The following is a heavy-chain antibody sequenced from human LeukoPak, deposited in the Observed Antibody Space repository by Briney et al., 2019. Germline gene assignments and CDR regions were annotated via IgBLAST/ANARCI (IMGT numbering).Heavy chain of an antibody. CDR1: GFTFSSYA. J-gene: IGHJ4*02. CDR2: ISGSGGST. Sequence: PGGSLRLSCAASGFTFSSYAMSWVRQAPGKGLEWVSAISGSGGSTYYADSVKGRFTISRDNSKNTLYLQMNSLRGEDTAVYFCAKRDYSDTSGYASLFDHWGQGTLATVSP. CDR3: AKRDYSDTSGYASLFDH. V-gene: IGHV3-23*01. D-gene: IGHD3-22*01.